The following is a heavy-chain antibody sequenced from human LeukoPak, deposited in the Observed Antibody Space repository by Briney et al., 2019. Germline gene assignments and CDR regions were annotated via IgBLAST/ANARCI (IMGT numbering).Heavy chain of an antibody. V-gene: IGHV4-34*01. CDR3: ATRSYYDAFDI. D-gene: IGHD1-26*01. Sequence: SETLSPTCAVYGGSFSGYYWSWIRQPPGKGLEWIGEINHSGSTNYNPSLKSRVTISVDTSKNQFSLKLSSVTAADTAVYYCATRSYYDAFDIWGQGTMVTVSS. J-gene: IGHJ3*02. CDR2: INHSGST. CDR1: GGSFSGYY.